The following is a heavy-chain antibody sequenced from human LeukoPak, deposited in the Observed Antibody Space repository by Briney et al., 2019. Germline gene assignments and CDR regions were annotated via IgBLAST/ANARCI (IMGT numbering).Heavy chain of an antibody. CDR3: ATGDGSSTTVDAFDI. V-gene: IGHV4-61*01. CDR1: GGSISSGSYY. D-gene: IGHD2-2*01. CDR2: IYYSGST. J-gene: IGHJ3*02. Sequence: SETLSLTCTVSGGSISSGSYYWSWIRQPPGKGLEWIGYIYYSGSTNYNPSLKSRVTISVDTSKNQFSLKLSSVTAADTAVYYCATGDGSSTTVDAFDIWGQGTMVTVSS.